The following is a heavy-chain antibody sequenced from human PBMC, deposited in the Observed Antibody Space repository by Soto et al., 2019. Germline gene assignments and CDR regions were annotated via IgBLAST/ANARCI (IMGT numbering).Heavy chain of an antibody. CDR3: ARSYSSSSYGMDV. CDR2: INSDGSST. CDR1: GFTFSSYW. D-gene: IGHD6-13*01. J-gene: IGHJ6*02. V-gene: IGHV3-74*01. Sequence: GGSLRLSCAASGFTFSSYWMHWVRQAPGKGLVWVSRINSDGSSTSYADSVKGRFTISRDNSKNTLYLQMNSLRAEDTAVYYCARSYSSSSYGMDVWGQGTTVTVSS.